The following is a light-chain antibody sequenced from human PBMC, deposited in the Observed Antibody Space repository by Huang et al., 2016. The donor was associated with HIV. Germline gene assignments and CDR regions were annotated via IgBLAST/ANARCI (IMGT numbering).Light chain of an antibody. CDR1: QDIDNY. CDR3: QQYKTLPPLT. J-gene: IGKJ4*01. CDR2: DAS. V-gene: IGKV1-33*01. Sequence: DIQMTQSPSSLSASVGDRVTITCQASQDIDNYLNWYQQKSGKVPKLLIYDASKLETGVPSRFSGSGSGTDFTFTISSLQPEDIATYYCQQYKTLPPLTFGGGTKVEIK.